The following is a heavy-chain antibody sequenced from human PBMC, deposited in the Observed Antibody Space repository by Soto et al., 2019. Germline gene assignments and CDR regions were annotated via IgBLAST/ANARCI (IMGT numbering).Heavy chain of an antibody. CDR3: ARIHGSGSPYYYYGMDV. CDR2: IIPIFGTA. V-gene: IGHV1-69*01. Sequence: KVSCKASGGTFSSYAISWVRQAPGQGLEWMGGIIPIFGTANYAQKFQGRVTITADESTSTAYMELSSLRSEDTAVYYCARIHGSGSPYYYYGMDVWGQGTTVTVSS. D-gene: IGHD3-10*01. J-gene: IGHJ6*02. CDR1: GGTFSSYA.